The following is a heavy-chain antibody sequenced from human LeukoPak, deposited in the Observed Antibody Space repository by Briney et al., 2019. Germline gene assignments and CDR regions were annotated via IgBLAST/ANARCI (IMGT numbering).Heavy chain of an antibody. V-gene: IGHV1/OR15-2*02. CDR2: INTYSGYT. D-gene: IGHD1-26*01. J-gene: IGHJ4*02. Sequence: GASVKVSCKASGYTFSGYYLHWVRQAPGQGLEWMGWINTYSGYTSYAQKLQGRVTMTRDTSTSTAYMELRSLISDDTAVYYCARDGGSTVDYWGQGTLVTVSS. CDR1: GYTFSGYY. CDR3: ARDGGSTVDY.